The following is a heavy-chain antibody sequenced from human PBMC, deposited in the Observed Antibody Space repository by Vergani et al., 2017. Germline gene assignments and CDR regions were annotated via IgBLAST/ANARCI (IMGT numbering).Heavy chain of an antibody. J-gene: IGHJ4*02. CDR2: IQFDGSNQ. CDR3: AKHFRGWGIDD. Sequence: QVQLVESGGGVVQRGGSLRLTCATSGFTLSNYDMQWNRLGPGKGQAFVTFIQFDGSNQYYADSVKGRFTLSRDFSKNTLYLQMNSPRTDDTATYYCAKHFRGWGIDDWGQGTQVIVAS. V-gene: IGHV3-30*02. D-gene: IGHD3-16*01. CDR1: GFTLSNYD.